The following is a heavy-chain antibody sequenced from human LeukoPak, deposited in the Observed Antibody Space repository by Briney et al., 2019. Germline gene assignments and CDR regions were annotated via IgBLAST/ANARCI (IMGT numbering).Heavy chain of an antibody. D-gene: IGHD3-22*01. CDR3: ARVDDTSGYFYKFDY. Sequence: SETLSLTCTVSGDSISSYYWSWIRQPPGKGLEWIGYIYTSGGTNYIPSLKSRVTISVDTSKNQFSLKLASVTAADTAVYYCARVDDTSGYFYKFDYWGQGTLVTVSS. J-gene: IGHJ4*02. CDR2: IYTSGGT. V-gene: IGHV4-4*09. CDR1: GDSISSYY.